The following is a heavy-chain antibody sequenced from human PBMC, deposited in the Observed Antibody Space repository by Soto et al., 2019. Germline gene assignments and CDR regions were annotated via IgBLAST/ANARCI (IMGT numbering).Heavy chain of an antibody. CDR2: MNPNSGNT. J-gene: IGHJ6*02. CDR1: GYTFTSYD. CDR3: ARSFHVTVSDV. Sequence: RASVKVSCKASGYTFTSYDINCVRRATGQGLEWMGWMNPNSGNTGYAQKFQGGVTMTRNTSISTAYMELSSLRSEDTAVYYCARSFHVTVSDVWGQGTTVTVSS. V-gene: IGHV1-8*01.